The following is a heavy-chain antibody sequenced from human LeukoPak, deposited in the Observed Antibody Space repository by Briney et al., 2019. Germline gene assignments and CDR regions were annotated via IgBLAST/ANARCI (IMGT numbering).Heavy chain of an antibody. J-gene: IGHJ4*02. V-gene: IGHV3-74*01. CDR3: ARAGGWLSNFDF. CDR1: GFTFSNFW. D-gene: IGHD5-24*01. Sequence: GGSLRLSCTASGFTFSNFWMHWVRQAPGRGLVWVSGIDTAGSATRYADSVKGRFTISRDSAKNTLFLQINSLRAEDTAVYYCARAGGWLSNFDFWGQGSLVTVSS. CDR2: IDTAGSAT.